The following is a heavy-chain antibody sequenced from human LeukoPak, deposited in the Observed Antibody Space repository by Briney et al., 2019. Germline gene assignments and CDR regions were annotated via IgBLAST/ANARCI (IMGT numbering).Heavy chain of an antibody. Sequence: GSLRLSCAASGFTFSNTWMSWVRQAPGKGLEWVGRIRSKADGGTADYAAPVKGRFSMSRDDSKNTLYLQMNSLKTEDTAVYYCTRDLGAYAQWGQGTLVTVSS. J-gene: IGHJ4*02. CDR2: IRSKADGGTA. CDR1: GFTFSNTW. V-gene: IGHV3-15*01. CDR3: TRDLGAYAQ. D-gene: IGHD1-26*01.